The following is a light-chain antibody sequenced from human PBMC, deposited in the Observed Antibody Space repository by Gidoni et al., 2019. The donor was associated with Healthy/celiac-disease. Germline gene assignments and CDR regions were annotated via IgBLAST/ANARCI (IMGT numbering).Light chain of an antibody. Sequence: QSALTQPASVSGSPGQSLTISCTGTSSDVGGYNYVSWHQQHPGKAPNLMIYEVSNRSSGVSNRFSGSKSGNTASLTISGLQAEDEADYYCSSYTSSSTLRVFGGGTKLTVL. CDR2: EVS. J-gene: IGLJ3*02. V-gene: IGLV2-14*01. CDR3: SSYTSSSTLRV. CDR1: SSDVGGYNY.